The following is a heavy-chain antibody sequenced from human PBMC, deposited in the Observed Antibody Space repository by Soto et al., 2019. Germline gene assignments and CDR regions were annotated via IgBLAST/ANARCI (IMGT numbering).Heavy chain of an antibody. J-gene: IGHJ5*02. V-gene: IGHV4-61*03. CDR3: ARDDRSHDPQYDP. D-gene: IGHD3-22*01. Sequence: PSETLSLACTVSGGSISSGYYSWGWLRNPPGKGLEWIGYLYHSGTTNYNPPLKSRAAISIDTPKNHFSLKLNSVTAADTAVYYCARDDRSHDPQYDPWGQRILVTVSS. CDR2: LYHSGTT. CDR1: GGSISSGYYS.